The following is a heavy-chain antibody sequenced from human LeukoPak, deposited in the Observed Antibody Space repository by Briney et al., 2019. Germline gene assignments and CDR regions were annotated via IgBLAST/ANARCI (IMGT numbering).Heavy chain of an antibody. Sequence: GASVKVSCKASGYTFTGYYMHWVRQAPGQGLEWMGWINPNSGGTNYAQKFQGGVTMTRDTSISTAYMELSRLRSDDTAVYYCARISNLWFGELSPPGYWGQGTLVTVSS. V-gene: IGHV1-2*02. CDR1: GYTFTGYY. D-gene: IGHD3-10*01. CDR3: ARISNLWFGELSPPGY. J-gene: IGHJ4*02. CDR2: INPNSGGT.